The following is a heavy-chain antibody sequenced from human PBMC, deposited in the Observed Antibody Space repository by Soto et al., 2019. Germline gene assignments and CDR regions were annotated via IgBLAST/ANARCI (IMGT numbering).Heavy chain of an antibody. CDR3: ARIQGGFLASWFDP. J-gene: IGHJ5*02. D-gene: IGHD3-3*01. CDR2: LYGAGGT. V-gene: IGHV3-53*01. CDR1: GFIVRDSY. Sequence: GGSLRLSCAASGFIVRDSYMTWVRQVPGRGLEWVSLLYGAGGTYYADSVKGRFTMSRDDSRNSVHLQMDSLRAEDTAFYYCARIQGGFLASWFDPWGQGNLVTVSS.